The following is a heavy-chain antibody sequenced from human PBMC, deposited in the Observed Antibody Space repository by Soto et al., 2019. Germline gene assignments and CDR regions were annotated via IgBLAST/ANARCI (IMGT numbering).Heavy chain of an antibody. V-gene: IGHV3-23*01. Sequence: EVQLLESGGGFIQSGWSLRLSCAASGFTFSSYAMSWVRQVPGKRLEWLSLISGSGATTYYAYSVKGRFIVSRDKSKNTVYLQMTSLRADDTALPYCTKPSGHCSGGSCCDFWGQGTLVTVSS. CDR1: GFTFSSYA. CDR3: TKPSGHCSGGSCCDF. CDR2: ISGSGATT. D-gene: IGHD2-15*01. J-gene: IGHJ4*02.